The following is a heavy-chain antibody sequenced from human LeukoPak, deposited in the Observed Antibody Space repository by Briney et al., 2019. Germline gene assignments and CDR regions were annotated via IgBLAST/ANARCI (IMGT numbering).Heavy chain of an antibody. CDR3: ASDGCSSTSCLDYYYYGMDV. Sequence: GGSLRLSCAASGFTFSSYWMSWVRQAPGKGLEWVANIKQDGSEKYYVDSVKGRFTISRDNAKNSLYLQMNSLRAEDTAVYYCASDGCSSTSCLDYYYYGMDVWGQGTTVTVSS. CDR1: GFTFSSYW. CDR2: IKQDGSEK. J-gene: IGHJ6*02. D-gene: IGHD2-2*01. V-gene: IGHV3-7*01.